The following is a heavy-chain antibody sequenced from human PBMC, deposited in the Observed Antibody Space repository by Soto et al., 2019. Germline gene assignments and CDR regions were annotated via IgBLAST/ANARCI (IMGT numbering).Heavy chain of an antibody. J-gene: IGHJ1*01. CDR1: GFTFSTYA. CDR3: ARDGAVGDNDGYFQH. CDR2: ISYDGSSK. V-gene: IGHV3-30-3*01. D-gene: IGHD6-19*01. Sequence: QVQLAESGGGVVQPGMSLRLSCAASGFTFSTYAMHWVRQSPGKGLEWVAIISYDGSSKYYGDSVKGRVTISRDNSKNTLYLQMNSLRPEDTAVYYCARDGAVGDNDGYFQHWGQGTLVTVSS.